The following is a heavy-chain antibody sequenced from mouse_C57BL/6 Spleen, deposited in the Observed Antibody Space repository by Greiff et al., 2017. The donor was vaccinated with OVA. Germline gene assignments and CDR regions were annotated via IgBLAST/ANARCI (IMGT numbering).Heavy chain of an antibody. CDR2: IYPGDGDT. V-gene: IGHV1-82*01. CDR3: ALMDY. Sequence: QVQLQQSGPELVKPGASVKISCKASGPRFLLSCMNWVKQRPGKGLEWIGRIYPGDGDTNYNGKFKGKATLTADKSSSTAYMQLSSLTSEDSAVYFCALMDYWGQGTSVTVSS. CDR1: GPRFLLSC. J-gene: IGHJ4*01.